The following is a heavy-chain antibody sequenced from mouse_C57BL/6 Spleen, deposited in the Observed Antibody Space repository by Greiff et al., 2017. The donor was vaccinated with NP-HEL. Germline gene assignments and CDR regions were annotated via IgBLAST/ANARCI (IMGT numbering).Heavy chain of an antibody. CDR3: ARRNYYDYDVRGDYYAMDY. D-gene: IGHD2-4*01. CDR1: GYAFTNYL. CDR2: INPGSGGT. Sequence: QVQLQQSGAELVRPGTSVKVSCKASGYAFTNYLIEWVKQRPGQGLEWIGVINPGSGGTNYNEKFKGKATLTADKYSSTAYKQLSSLTSEDSAVYFCARRNYYDYDVRGDYYAMDYWGQGTSVTVSS. V-gene: IGHV1-54*01. J-gene: IGHJ4*01.